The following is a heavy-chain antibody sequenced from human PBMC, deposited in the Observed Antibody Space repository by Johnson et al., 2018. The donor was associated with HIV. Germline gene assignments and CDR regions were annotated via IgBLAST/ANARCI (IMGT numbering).Heavy chain of an antibody. CDR2: ISFDGSHK. V-gene: IGHV3-30*04. Sequence: QVQLVESGGGVVQPGRSLRLSCGASGFIFSSYAMHWVRQAPGKGLEWVALISFDGSHKYYADSVKGRFTISRDNAKNSLYLQMNSLRAEDTAVYYCARVNEDLLYAFDIWGQGTMVTVSS. CDR3: ARVNEDLLYAFDI. CDR1: GFIFSSYA. D-gene: IGHD1-1*01. J-gene: IGHJ3*02.